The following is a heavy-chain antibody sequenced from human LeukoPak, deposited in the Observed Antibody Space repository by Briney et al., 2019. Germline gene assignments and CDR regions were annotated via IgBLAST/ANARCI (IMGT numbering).Heavy chain of an antibody. J-gene: IGHJ4*02. CDR3: AREGYGTPFDS. D-gene: IGHD4-17*01. V-gene: IGHV4-59*01. Sequence: SETLSLTCAFSGGSISSSYWSWIRQPPGKGLEWIGYIFHSGTTNYNPSLKSRVTISLDTSKNQFSLELSSVTAADTAMYYCAREGYGTPFDSWGQGTLVTVSS. CDR1: GGSISSSY. CDR2: IFHSGTT.